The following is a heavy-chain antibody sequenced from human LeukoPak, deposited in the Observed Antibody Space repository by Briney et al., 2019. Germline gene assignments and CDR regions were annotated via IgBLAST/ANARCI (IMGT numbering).Heavy chain of an antibody. CDR1: GGSFSGYY. Sequence: SETLSLTCAVCGGSFSGYYWSWIRQPPGKGLEWIGEINHSGSTNYNPSLRSRVTISVDTSKNQFSLKLSSVTAADTAVYYCATGGIAAALSWPYWGQGTLVTVSS. CDR3: ATGGIAAALSWPY. J-gene: IGHJ4*02. V-gene: IGHV4-34*01. D-gene: IGHD6-13*01. CDR2: INHSGST.